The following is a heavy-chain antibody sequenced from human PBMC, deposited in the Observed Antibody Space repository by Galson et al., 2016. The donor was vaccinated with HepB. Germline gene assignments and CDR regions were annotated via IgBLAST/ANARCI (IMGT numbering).Heavy chain of an antibody. CDR3: AKSLYGGNF. D-gene: IGHD4-23*01. J-gene: IGHJ4*02. V-gene: IGHV3-33*06. CDR1: GFTFRSYG. CDR2: MWHDGDTE. Sequence: SLRLSCAASGFTFRSYGMHWVRQAPGKGLEWVALMWHDGDTEYYGDSVKGRFTISRDNSKNTLYLQMNSLRADDTAVYYCAKSLYGGNFWGQGTLVTVSS.